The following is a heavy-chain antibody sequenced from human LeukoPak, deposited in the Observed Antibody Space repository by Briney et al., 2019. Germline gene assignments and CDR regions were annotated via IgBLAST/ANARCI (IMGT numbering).Heavy chain of an antibody. J-gene: IGHJ1*01. D-gene: IGHD2-21*02. Sequence: GGSLRLSCVVSGFTFNRCWMNWVRQAPGKGLEWVAHINPDGRDIYYVDSVKGRFTISRDNAQNSMYQQMNSLRVEDTAVYYCTSWGDTTAEYFQRWGQGTLVTVSS. CDR3: TSWGDTTAEYFQR. CDR2: INPDGRDI. V-gene: IGHV3-7*01. CDR1: GFTFNRCW.